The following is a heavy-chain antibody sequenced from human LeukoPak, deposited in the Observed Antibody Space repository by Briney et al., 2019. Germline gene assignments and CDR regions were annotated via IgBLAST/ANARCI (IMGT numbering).Heavy chain of an antibody. CDR2: ISYDGSNK. Sequence: GGSLRLSCAVSEFTFSSYGMHWVRQSPGKGLEWVAVISYDGSNKYYADSVKCRFTISRDNSKNTLYLQMNSLRAEDTAVYYCASSRGYYYDSSLYWGQGTLVTVSS. CDR1: EFTFSSYG. CDR3: ASSRGYYYDSSLY. J-gene: IGHJ4*02. D-gene: IGHD3-22*01. V-gene: IGHV3-30*03.